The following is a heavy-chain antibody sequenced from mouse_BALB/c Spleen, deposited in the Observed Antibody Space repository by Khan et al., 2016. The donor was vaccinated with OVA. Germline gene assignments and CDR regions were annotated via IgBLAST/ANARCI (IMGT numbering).Heavy chain of an antibody. Sequence: QIQLVQSGPELKKPGETVKISCKASGYTFTNYGMNWVKQAPGKGLKWMGWINTYTGKPTYADDFKGRFAFSLETSARTASLKKNNHKNGDTDTYLCARVGCNGTMDYWGKGTSGTVSS. CDR3: ARVGCNGTMDY. V-gene: IGHV9-3-1*01. CDR2: INTYTGKP. J-gene: IGHJ4*01. CDR1: GYTFTNYG.